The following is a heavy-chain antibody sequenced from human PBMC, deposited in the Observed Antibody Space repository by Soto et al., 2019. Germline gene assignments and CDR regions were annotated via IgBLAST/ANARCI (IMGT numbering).Heavy chain of an antibody. CDR3: AREKGYISGPKKFDY. D-gene: IGHD5-12*01. CDR1: GASISSGDYF. Sequence: SETLSLTCTVSGASISSGDYFWSWIRQSPGKGLEWIGYIYDSGSSYYNPSLKSRVTMSVDTSKNQFSLKLRSVTAADTAVYYCAREKGYISGPKKFDYWGQGTLVTVS. CDR2: IYDSGSS. V-gene: IGHV4-30-4*01. J-gene: IGHJ4*02.